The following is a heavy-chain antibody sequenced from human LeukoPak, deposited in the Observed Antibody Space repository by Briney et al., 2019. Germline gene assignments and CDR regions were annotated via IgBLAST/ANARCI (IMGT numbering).Heavy chain of an antibody. CDR3: ARDRASHFDF. Sequence: PGGSLRLSCAASGFTFTDYWMHWVRQGPGKGLVWVSSIKSDGRAATYADSVKGRFTISRDNAKNTLYLQMNRLRAEDTAVYYCARDRASHFDFWGQGTVVTVSS. J-gene: IGHJ4*02. D-gene: IGHD2-2*01. CDR1: GFTFTDYW. CDR2: IKSDGRAA. V-gene: IGHV3-74*01.